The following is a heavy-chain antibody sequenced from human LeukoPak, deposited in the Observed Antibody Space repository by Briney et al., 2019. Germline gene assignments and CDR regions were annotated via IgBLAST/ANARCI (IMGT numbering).Heavy chain of an antibody. J-gene: IGHJ4*02. D-gene: IGHD6-13*01. Sequence: GGSLRLSCAASGFPFSSYAMSWVRLTPGKGLEWVSAISGSGDSTYYADSVKGRFTISRDNSKNTLFLQMNSLRAEDTAVYYCAKSHASIWDVYDYWGQGTLVTVSS. CDR1: GFPFSSYA. V-gene: IGHV3-23*01. CDR3: AKSHASIWDVYDY. CDR2: ISGSGDST.